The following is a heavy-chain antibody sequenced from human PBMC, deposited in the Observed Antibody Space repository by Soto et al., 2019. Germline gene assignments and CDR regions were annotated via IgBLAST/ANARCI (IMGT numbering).Heavy chain of an antibody. J-gene: IGHJ5*02. Sequence: TLSLTCAVSGGSISSGGYSWSWIRQPPGKGLEWIGYIYHSGSTYYNPSLKSRVTISVDRSKNQFSLKLSSVTAADTAVYYCARWYYDILTGSRGNWFDPWGQGTLVTVSS. V-gene: IGHV4-30-2*01. D-gene: IGHD3-9*01. CDR1: GGSISSGGYS. CDR3: ARWYYDILTGSRGNWFDP. CDR2: IYHSGST.